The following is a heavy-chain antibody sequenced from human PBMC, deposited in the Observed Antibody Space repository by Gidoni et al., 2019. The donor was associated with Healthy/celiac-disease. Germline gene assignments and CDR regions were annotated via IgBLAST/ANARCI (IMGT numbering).Heavy chain of an antibody. Sequence: QVQLVQSGAEVKKPGASVKVSCKASAYTFTSYGISWLRPAPGQGLEWTGWISAYNSNTNYAQKLQGRVTMTTDTSTSTAYMELRSLRSDDTAVYYCARDNALGRYDYVWGSAPMNAFDIWGQGTMVTVSS. D-gene: IGHD3-16*01. V-gene: IGHV1-18*04. CDR1: AYTFTSYG. CDR3: ARDNALGRYDYVWGSAPMNAFDI. J-gene: IGHJ3*02. CDR2: ISAYNSNT.